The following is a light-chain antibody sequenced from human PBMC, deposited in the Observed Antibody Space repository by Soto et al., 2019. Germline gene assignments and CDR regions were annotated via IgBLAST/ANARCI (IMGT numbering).Light chain of an antibody. CDR3: SSYAPSDVV. CDR1: SSDIGGYNR. Sequence: QSALTQPTSVSGSPGQSITISCTGVSSDIGGYNRVSWYQQHPDKVPRLVIYDVNKRPSGVPDRFSGSKSGNTASLTVSGLQAADEAYYFCSSYAPSDVVFGGGTKLTVL. J-gene: IGLJ2*01. V-gene: IGLV2-8*01. CDR2: DVN.